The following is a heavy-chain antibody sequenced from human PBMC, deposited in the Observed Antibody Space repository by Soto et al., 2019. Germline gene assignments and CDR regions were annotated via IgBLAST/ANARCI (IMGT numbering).Heavy chain of an antibody. CDR2: INHSGST. V-gene: IGHV4-34*01. D-gene: IGHD5-12*01. J-gene: IGHJ2*01. CDR3: ARRRGYSGYDLAWYFDL. Sequence: QVQLQQWGAGLLKPSETLSLTCAVYGGSFSGYYWSWIRQPPGKGLEWIGEINHSGSTNYNPSLKSRVTIPVDTSKNQFSLKLSSVTAADTAVYYCARRRGYSGYDLAWYFDLWGRGTLVTVSS. CDR1: GGSFSGYY.